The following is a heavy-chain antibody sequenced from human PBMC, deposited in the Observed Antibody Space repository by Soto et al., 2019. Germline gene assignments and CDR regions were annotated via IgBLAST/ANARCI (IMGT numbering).Heavy chain of an antibody. D-gene: IGHD1-1*01. J-gene: IGHJ4*02. CDR1: GFTFSSYD. Sequence: GGSLRLSCAASGFTFSSYDMTWVRQAPGKGLEWVSRITAGGTGTYYADSVKGRFTISRDNSKNTLFLQVNSLRADDTAIYYCANIGLTTGSPLQWGQGTLVTVSS. CDR2: ITAGGTGT. CDR3: ANIGLTTGSPLQ. V-gene: IGHV3-23*01.